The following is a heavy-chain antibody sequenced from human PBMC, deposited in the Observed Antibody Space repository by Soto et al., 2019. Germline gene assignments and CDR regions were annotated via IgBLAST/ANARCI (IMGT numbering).Heavy chain of an antibody. J-gene: IGHJ6*03. CDR3: ARHRSTYYDFWSGLHNYYYYYMDV. V-gene: IGHV4-59*08. D-gene: IGHD3-3*01. CDR2: IYYSGST. CDR1: GCSISSYY. Sequence: PSETLSLTCTVSGCSISSYYWSWIRQPPGKGLEWIGYIYYSGSTNYNPSLKSRVTISVDTSKNQFSLKLSSVTAADTAVYYCARHRSTYYDFWSGLHNYYYYYMDVWGKGTTVTVSS.